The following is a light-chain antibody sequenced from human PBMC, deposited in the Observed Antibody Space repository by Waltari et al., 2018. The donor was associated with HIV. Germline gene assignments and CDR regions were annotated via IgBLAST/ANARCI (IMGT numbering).Light chain of an antibody. V-gene: IGLV3-1*01. CDR2: QHR. J-gene: IGLJ2*01. CDR3: QAGDSSSAVV. Sequence: SYVLTQPPSVPVSPAQTASLPCPGDNLGDTCASWYWLKPGQSPVLVLYQHRMRPSGIPGRFSGSNAGDAATPTISGKQAVEEADYYCQAGDSSSAVVFGGGTKLTVL. CDR1: NLGDTC.